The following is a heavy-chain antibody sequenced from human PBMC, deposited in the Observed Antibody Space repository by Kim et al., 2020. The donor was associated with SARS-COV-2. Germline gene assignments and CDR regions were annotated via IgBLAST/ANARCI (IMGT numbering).Heavy chain of an antibody. V-gene: IGHV4-61*02. CDR2: IHISGTT. D-gene: IGHD3-16*01. Sequence: SETLSLTCNVSGDSIATNSYFWDWIRQPAGRGLEWIGSIHISGTTNENSPLRNRITISLDASKNQVFLALTSVTAADTAVYYCARGGDYGGGNSFDGIDVWGQGTTVTVSS. CDR1: GDSIATNSYF. CDR3: ARGGDYGGGNSFDGIDV. J-gene: IGHJ6*02.